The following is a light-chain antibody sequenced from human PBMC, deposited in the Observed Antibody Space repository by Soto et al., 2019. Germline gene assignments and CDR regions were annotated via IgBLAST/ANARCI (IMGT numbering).Light chain of an antibody. J-gene: IGKJ2*01. V-gene: IGKV3-20*01. CDR3: QQYVSSPYT. CDR2: SGT. Sequence: EFVLTQSPGTLSLSPGDRATLSCRASQPVSSGHVAWYQHKPGQAPRLLISSGTSRATGIPDRFSGSGSGTDFTLTVSRLEPEDFAVYYCQQYVSSPYTFGRGTKLEIK. CDR1: QPVSSGH.